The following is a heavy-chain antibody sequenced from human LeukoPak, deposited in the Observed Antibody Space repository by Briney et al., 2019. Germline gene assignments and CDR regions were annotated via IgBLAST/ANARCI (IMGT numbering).Heavy chain of an antibody. V-gene: IGHV4-38-2*02. J-gene: IGHJ5*02. CDR3: ARDRPAGSARYCSGGSCQGWFDP. CDR1: GYSISSGYY. Sequence: SETLSLTCTVSGYSISSGYYWGWIRQPPVKGLEWIGSIYHSGSTYYNPSLKSRVTISVDTSKNQFSLKLSSVTAADTAVYYCARDRPAGSARYCSGGSCQGWFDPWGQGTLVTVSS. D-gene: IGHD2-15*01. CDR2: IYHSGST.